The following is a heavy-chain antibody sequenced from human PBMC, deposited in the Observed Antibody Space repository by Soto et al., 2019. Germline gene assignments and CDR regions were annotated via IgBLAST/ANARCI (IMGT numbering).Heavy chain of an antibody. CDR1: GGTFSSYT. J-gene: IGHJ3*02. CDR2: IIPILGIA. CDR3: ARDRNWNDEPFDAFDI. V-gene: IGHV1-69*04. Sequence: GASVKVSCKASGGTFSSYTIGWVRQAPGQGLEWMGRIIPILGIANYAQKFQGRVTITADKSTSTAYMELSSLRSEDTAVYYCARDRNWNDEPFDAFDIWGQGTMVTVSS. D-gene: IGHD1-20*01.